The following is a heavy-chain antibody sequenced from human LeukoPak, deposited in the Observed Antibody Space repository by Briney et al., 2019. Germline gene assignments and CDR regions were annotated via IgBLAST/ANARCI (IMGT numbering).Heavy chain of an antibody. V-gene: IGHV5-51*01. CDR2: INPGDSDT. CDR3: SLSGPFLVC. CDR1: GYLFTRYC. J-gene: IGHJ4*02. Sequence: KPGESLKLSCACSGYLFTRYCMGWVRQLPGKGLDWMGIINPGDSDTRYSPSFLGQVTISADKSISTAYLQWSSLKASDTAMCYCSLSGPFLVCWVRGTLVTVSS. D-gene: IGHD6-19*01.